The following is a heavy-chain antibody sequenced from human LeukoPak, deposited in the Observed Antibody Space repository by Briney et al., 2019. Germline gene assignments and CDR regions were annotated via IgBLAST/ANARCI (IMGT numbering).Heavy chain of an antibody. D-gene: IGHD6-13*01. J-gene: IGHJ5*02. CDR1: GGSISSGGYS. V-gene: IGHV4-30-4*07. CDR2: IYYTGNT. Sequence: PSETLSLTCTVSGGSISSGGYSWSWIRQPPGKGMEFIAYIYYTGNTYFNPSLKSRVTISVDTSKNQFSLKLTSVTAADTAVYYCARVLAAAGNNWFDPWGQGTLVTVSS. CDR3: ARVLAAAGNNWFDP.